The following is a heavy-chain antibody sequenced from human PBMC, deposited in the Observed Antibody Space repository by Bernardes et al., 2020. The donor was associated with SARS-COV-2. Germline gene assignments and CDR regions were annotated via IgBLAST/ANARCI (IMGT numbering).Heavy chain of an antibody. J-gene: IGHJ6*01. Sequence: ASVKVSCKASGYTFTGYYMHWVRQSPGQGLEWMGWINPNSGGTNYAQKFQGRVTMTRDTSISTAYMELIRLRSDDTAVYYCARALMYYDFWSGYYTGYYGMDVWGQGTTVTVSS. CDR2: INPNSGGT. D-gene: IGHD3-3*01. CDR3: ARALMYYDFWSGYYTGYYGMDV. CDR1: GYTFTGYY. V-gene: IGHV1-2*02.